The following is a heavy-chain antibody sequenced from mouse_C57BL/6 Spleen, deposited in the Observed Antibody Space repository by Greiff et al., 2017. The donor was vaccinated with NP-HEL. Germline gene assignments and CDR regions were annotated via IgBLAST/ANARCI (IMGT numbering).Heavy chain of an antibody. Sequence: QVQLQQPGAELVRPGTSVKLSCKASGYTFTSYWMHWVKQRPGQGLEWIGVIDPSDSYTNYNQKFKGKATLTVDTSSSTAYMQLSSLPSEDSAVYYCARWPITTVVATDAYWGQGTLVTVSA. J-gene: IGHJ3*01. CDR1: GYTFTSYW. CDR2: IDPSDSYT. CDR3: ARWPITTVVATDAY. D-gene: IGHD1-1*01. V-gene: IGHV1-59*01.